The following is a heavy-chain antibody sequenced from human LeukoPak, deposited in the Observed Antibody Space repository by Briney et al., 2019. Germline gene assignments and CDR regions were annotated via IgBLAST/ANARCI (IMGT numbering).Heavy chain of an antibody. Sequence: PGGSLRLSCAAFGFTFRASSMNWVRQAPGKGLEWVSTISVTVGTTYYADSVKGRFTISRDNSKNTLYLQMNSLRADDTAIYYCAKKSVGQQPFDYWGQGTLVTVSS. D-gene: IGHD6-13*01. CDR2: ISVTVGTT. CDR3: AKKSVGQQPFDY. V-gene: IGHV3-23*01. J-gene: IGHJ4*02. CDR1: GFTFRASS.